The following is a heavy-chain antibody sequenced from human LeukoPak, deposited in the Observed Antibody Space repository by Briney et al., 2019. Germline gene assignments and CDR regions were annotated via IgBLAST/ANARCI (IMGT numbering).Heavy chain of an antibody. CDR2: IYTSGST. V-gene: IGHV4-61*02. CDR3: ARTLLISVSIDY. CDR1: GGSISSGSYY. J-gene: IGHJ4*02. D-gene: IGHD3-10*02. Sequence: SETLSLTCTVSGGSISSGSYYWSRIRQPAGKGLEWIGRIYTSGSTNYNPSLKSRVTISVDTSKNQFSLKLSSVTAADTAVYYCARTLLISVSIDYWGQGTLVTVSS.